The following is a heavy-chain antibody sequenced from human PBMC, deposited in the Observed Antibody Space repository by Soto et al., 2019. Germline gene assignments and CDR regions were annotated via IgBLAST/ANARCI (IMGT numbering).Heavy chain of an antibody. CDR2: IYYTGST. V-gene: IGHV4-39*01. CDR3: ARKLVGATDDFDY. Sequence: PSETLSLTCTVSGGSISISSYYWGWIRQPPGKGLEWIGSIYYTGSTYYDPSLKSRVTISVDTSKSQFSLKLSSVTAADTAVYYCARKLVGATDDFDYWGQGTLVTVSS. CDR1: GGSISISSYY. J-gene: IGHJ4*02. D-gene: IGHD1-26*01.